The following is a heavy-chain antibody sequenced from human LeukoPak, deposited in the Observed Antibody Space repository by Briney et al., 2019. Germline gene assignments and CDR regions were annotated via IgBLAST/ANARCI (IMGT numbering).Heavy chain of an antibody. J-gene: IGHJ4*02. D-gene: IGHD6-19*01. CDR2: TAGSEDST. V-gene: IGHV3-23*01. CDR1: GITFNRFA. CDR3: TTDLMTGFSSGWYFAY. Sequence: GSLLLSCAASGITFNRFAMSWVRQAPGKGLEWVAVTAGSEDSTHYADSVRGRFIISTDNSKNRLYLQMNSLRAEDTAEYYCTTDLMTGFSSGWYFAYWGQGTLVTVSS.